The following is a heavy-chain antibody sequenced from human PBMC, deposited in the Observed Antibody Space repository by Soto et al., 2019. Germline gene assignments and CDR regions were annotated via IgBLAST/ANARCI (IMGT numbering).Heavy chain of an antibody. CDR2: IRNKANSYTT. Sequence: EVQLVESGGGLVQPGGSLRLSCAAAGFTFSDHYFDWVRQAPGKGLEWVARIRNKANSYTTAYAVSVKGRFTVSRDDSTNSLCLQLNSLKIEDTLVYYCARVVLGTQKNSDLWGRGILVTVSS. CDR1: GFTFSDHY. CDR3: ARVVLGTQKNSDL. V-gene: IGHV3-72*01. J-gene: IGHJ2*01. D-gene: IGHD7-27*01.